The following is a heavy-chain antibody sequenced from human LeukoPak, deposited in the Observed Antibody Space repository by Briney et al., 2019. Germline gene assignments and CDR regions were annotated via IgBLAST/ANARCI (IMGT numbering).Heavy chain of an antibody. Sequence: GGSLRLSCAASGFTFDDYAMHWVRQAPGKGLEWVSGISWNRGSIGYADSVKGRFTISRDNAKKSLYLQMNRLRAEDMALYYCPKEVAGTWGNWFDPWRQGTLATVSS. D-gene: IGHD6-19*01. CDR2: ISWNRGSI. CDR1: GFTFDDYA. V-gene: IGHV3-9*03. CDR3: PKEVAGTWGNWFDP. J-gene: IGHJ5*02.